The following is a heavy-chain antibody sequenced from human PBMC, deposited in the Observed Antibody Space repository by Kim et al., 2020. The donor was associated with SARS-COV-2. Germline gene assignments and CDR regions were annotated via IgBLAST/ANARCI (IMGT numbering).Heavy chain of an antibody. D-gene: IGHD6-19*01. J-gene: IGHJ4*02. CDR3: ARGSGWAFDY. V-gene: IGHV1-3*04. Sequence: ASVKVSCKASGYTSINYVMHWVRQAPGQRLEWMGLISIGHDDTKYSQKFRGRVTITRDTTASTAYMELSSLRSEDTAVYYCARGSGWAFDYWGQGTLVTV. CDR1: GYTSINYV. CDR2: ISIGHDDT.